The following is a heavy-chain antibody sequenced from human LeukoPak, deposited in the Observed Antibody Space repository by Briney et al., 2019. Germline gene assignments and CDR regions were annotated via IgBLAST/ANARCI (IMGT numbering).Heavy chain of an antibody. CDR2: VDPEDGET. CDR1: GHTFIDYY. J-gene: IGHJ4*02. V-gene: IGHV1-69-2*01. Sequence: GASVKVSCKASGHTFIDYYIHWVQQAPGKGLEWMGLVDPEDGETIYAEKFQGRVTITADTSTDTAYMELSSLRSEDTAVYYCATSDSSGYYYLPDDYWGQGTLVTVSS. CDR3: ATSDSSGYYYLPDDY. D-gene: IGHD3-22*01.